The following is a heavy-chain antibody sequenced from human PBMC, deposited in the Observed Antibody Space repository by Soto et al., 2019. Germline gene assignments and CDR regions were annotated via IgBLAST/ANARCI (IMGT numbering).Heavy chain of an antibody. CDR1: GGSISSSSYY. CDR2: IYYSGST. J-gene: IGHJ5*02. Sequence: SETLSLTCTVSGGSISSSSYYWGWIRQPPGKGLEWIGSIYYSGSTYYNPSLKSRVTISVDTSKNQFSLKLSSVTAADTAVYYCAREGQQLVIPRFDPWGQGTLVTVSS. V-gene: IGHV4-39*02. CDR3: AREGQQLVIPRFDP. D-gene: IGHD6-13*01.